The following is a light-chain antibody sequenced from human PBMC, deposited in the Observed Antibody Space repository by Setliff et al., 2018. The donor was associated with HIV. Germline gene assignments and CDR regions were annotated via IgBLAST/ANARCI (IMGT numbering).Light chain of an antibody. CDR3: TSYTGGNTRI. Sequence: QSALPQPASVSGSPGQTITISCTGTSSDIGGYNYVSWYQQHPGEAPKLIIYNVYNRPSGISSRFSGSKSGNTASLSISELRAEDETDYYCTSYTGGNTRIFGTGTKVTVL. CDR2: NVY. V-gene: IGLV2-14*03. J-gene: IGLJ1*01. CDR1: SSDIGGYNY.